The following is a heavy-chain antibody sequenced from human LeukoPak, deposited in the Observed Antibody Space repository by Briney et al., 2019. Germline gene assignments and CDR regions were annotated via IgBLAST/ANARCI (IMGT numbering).Heavy chain of an antibody. V-gene: IGHV4-39*01. J-gene: IGHJ4*02. CDR1: GGSISSSSYY. Sequence: SETLSLTCAASGGSISSSSYYWGWIRQPPGKGLEWIGSIYYSGSTYYNPSLKRRVTISVDTSKNQFSLKLRLVTRADTAVYYSARQERGRWELNYWGQGTLVTVSS. D-gene: IGHD1-26*01. CDR3: ARQERGRWELNY. CDR2: IYYSGST.